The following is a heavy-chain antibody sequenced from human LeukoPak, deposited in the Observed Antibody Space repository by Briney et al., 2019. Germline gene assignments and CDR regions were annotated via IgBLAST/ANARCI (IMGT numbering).Heavy chain of an antibody. V-gene: IGHV3-74*03. J-gene: IGHJ5*02. CDR2: INSDGTTT. Sequence: GGSLRLSCAASGFTFSSYWMHWVRQAPGKGLVWVSHINSDGTTTTYADSVKGRFTISRDNAKSTLYLQMNSLRAEDTAVYYCARAQSIAARPGWFDPWGQGTLVTVSS. CDR3: ARAQSIAARPGWFDP. D-gene: IGHD6-6*01. CDR1: GFTFSSYW.